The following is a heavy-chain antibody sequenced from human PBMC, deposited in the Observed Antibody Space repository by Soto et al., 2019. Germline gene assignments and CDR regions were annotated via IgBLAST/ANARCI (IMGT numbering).Heavy chain of an antibody. J-gene: IGHJ5*02. D-gene: IGHD3-10*01. CDR3: ATMETLGSLNWFDP. CDR2: MDPGSGDT. CDR1: GYSFTNND. Sequence: XSVKVSYKASGYSFTNNDFIWVRQATGQGLEWMGWMDPGSGDTGYAQKFQGRVTMTRDISIATAYMELSSLRSDDTAIYYCATMETLGSLNWFDPWGQGTLVTVSS. V-gene: IGHV1-8*01.